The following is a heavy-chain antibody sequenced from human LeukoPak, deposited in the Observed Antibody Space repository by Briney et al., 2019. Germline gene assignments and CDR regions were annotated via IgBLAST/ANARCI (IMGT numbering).Heavy chain of an antibody. V-gene: IGHV3-23*01. CDR1: GITFSKYW. CDR3: AKGLVGATVPPDY. Sequence: GGSLRLSCVDSGITFSKYWMNWVRQAPGKGLEWVSAISGSGGSTYYADSVKGRFTISRDNSKNTLYLQMNSLRAEDTAVYYCAKGLVGATVPPDYWGQGTLVTVSS. D-gene: IGHD1-26*01. CDR2: ISGSGGST. J-gene: IGHJ4*02.